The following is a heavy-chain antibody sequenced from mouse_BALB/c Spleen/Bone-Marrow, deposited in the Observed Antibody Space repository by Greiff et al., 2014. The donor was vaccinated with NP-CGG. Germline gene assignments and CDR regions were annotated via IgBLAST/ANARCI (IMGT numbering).Heavy chain of an antibody. D-gene: IGHD1-1*01. CDR1: GYAFTNYL. Sequence: QVQLQQSGAELVRPGTSVKVSCEASGYAFTNYLIEWVKQRPGQGLEWIGVINPGSGGTNYNEKFKGKATLTADKSSSTAYMQLSSLTSDDSAVYFCARGITTGYFDYWGQGTTLTVSS. CDR2: INPGSGGT. CDR3: ARGITTGYFDY. V-gene: IGHV1-54*01. J-gene: IGHJ2*01.